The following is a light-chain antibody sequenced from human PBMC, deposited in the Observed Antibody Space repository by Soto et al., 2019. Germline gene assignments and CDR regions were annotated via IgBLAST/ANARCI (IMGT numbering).Light chain of an antibody. CDR2: GAS. CDR1: QSVRSNE. Sequence: EIVLTQSPGTLSLSPGERATLSCRASQSVRSNELAWYQQKPGQAPRLLIYGASSRATAIPDRVSGSGSGTDLTLTISKLEPDDCAVSSCPQYGSSPLTFGGGTKVEF. J-gene: IGKJ4*01. CDR3: PQYGSSPLT. V-gene: IGKV3-20*01.